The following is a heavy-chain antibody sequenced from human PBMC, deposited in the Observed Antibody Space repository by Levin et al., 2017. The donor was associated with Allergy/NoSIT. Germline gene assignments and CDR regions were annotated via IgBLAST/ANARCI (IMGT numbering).Heavy chain of an antibody. J-gene: IGHJ4*02. D-gene: IGHD1-26*01. CDR2: ISSSSSYI. CDR1: GFTFSSYS. Sequence: KTGGSLRLSCAASGFTFSSYSMNWVRQAPGKGLEWVSSISSSSSYIYYADSVKGRFTISRDNAKNSLYLQMNSLRAEDTAVYYCAREVGALGVFDYWGQGTLVTVSS. CDR3: AREVGALGVFDY. V-gene: IGHV3-21*01.